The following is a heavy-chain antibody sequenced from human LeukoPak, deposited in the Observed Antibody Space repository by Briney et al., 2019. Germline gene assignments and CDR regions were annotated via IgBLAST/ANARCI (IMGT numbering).Heavy chain of an antibody. CDR1: GFTFSAYA. Sequence: GGSLRLSRAASGFTFSAYAMSWVRQAPGKGLEWVSTIRGSGGNMYYADSVKGRFTISRDNSRNTLYLQMNGLRAEDTAVYYCARDFDYVWGSYRLWYFDLWGRGTLVTVSS. CDR2: IRGSGGNM. J-gene: IGHJ2*01. CDR3: ARDFDYVWGSYRLWYFDL. V-gene: IGHV3-23*01. D-gene: IGHD3-16*02.